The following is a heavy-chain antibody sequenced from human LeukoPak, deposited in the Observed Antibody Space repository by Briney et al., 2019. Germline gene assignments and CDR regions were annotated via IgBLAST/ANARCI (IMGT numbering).Heavy chain of an antibody. CDR2: IYHSGST. V-gene: IGHV4-38-2*02. CDR1: GYSISSGYY. J-gene: IGHJ4*02. Sequence: SETLSLTCTVSGYSISSGYYWGWIRQPPGKGLEWIGSIYHSGSTYSNPSLKSRVTISVDTSKNQFSLKLSSVTAADTAVYYCARERPRAAAGTHYFDYWGQGTLVTVSS. D-gene: IGHD6-13*01. CDR3: ARERPRAAAGTHYFDY.